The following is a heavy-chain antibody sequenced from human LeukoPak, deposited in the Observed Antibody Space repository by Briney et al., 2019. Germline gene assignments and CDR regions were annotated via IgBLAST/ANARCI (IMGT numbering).Heavy chain of an antibody. Sequence: PSETLSLTCTVSGGSISSSSYYWGWIRQPPGKGLEWIGSIYYSGSTYYNPSLKSRVTISVDRSKNQFSLKLSSVTAADTAVYYCARAPHPFDAFDIWGQGTMVTVSS. J-gene: IGHJ3*02. CDR1: GGSISSSSYY. CDR3: ARAPHPFDAFDI. CDR2: IYYSGST. V-gene: IGHV4-39*07.